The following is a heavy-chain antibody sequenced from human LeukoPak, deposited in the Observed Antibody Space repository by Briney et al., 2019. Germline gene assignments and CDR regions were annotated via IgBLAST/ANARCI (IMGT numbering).Heavy chain of an antibody. J-gene: IGHJ4*02. Sequence: SETLSLTCTVSGGSISSSSYYWGWIRQPPGKGLEWIGSIYYSGSTYYNPSLKSRVTISVDTSKNQFSLKLSSVTAADTAVYYCARVNYYDSSGYRWYYFDYWGQGTLVTVSS. CDR3: ARVNYYDSSGYRWYYFDY. CDR2: IYYSGST. V-gene: IGHV4-39*07. CDR1: GGSISSSSYY. D-gene: IGHD3-22*01.